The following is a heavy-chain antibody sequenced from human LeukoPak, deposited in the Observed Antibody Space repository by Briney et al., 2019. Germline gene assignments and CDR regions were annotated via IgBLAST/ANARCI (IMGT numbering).Heavy chain of an antibody. Sequence: GGSLRLSCAASGFTFSSYGMSWVRQAPGQGLEWVSFISGSGGNTFYADSVKGRFSISRDNSKNTLYLQMNSLRAEDTAVYYCAKAVAVFDSSGFRRLYFDYWGQGTLVTVSS. D-gene: IGHD3-22*01. V-gene: IGHV3-23*01. CDR2: ISGSGGNT. J-gene: IGHJ4*02. CDR3: AKAVAVFDSSGFRRLYFDY. CDR1: GFTFSSYG.